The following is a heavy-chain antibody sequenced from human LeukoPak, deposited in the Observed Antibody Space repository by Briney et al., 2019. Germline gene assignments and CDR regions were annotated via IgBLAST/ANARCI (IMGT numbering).Heavy chain of an antibody. CDR3: ARPIVNTKRSIAARRGAFDI. D-gene: IGHD6-6*01. CDR1: GGSISSSSYY. J-gene: IGHJ3*02. Sequence: PSETLSLTCTVSGGSISSSSYYWGWIRQPPGKGLEWIGSIYYSGSTYYNPSLKSRVTISVDTSKNQFSLKLSSVTAADTAVYYCARPIVNTKRSIAARRGAFDIWGQGTMVTVSS. CDR2: IYYSGST. V-gene: IGHV4-39*07.